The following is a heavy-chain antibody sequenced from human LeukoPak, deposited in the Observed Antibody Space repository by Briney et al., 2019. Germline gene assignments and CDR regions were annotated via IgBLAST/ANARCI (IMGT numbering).Heavy chain of an antibody. CDR3: ARGDGSGSYSVDY. V-gene: IGHV3-30-3*01. Sequence: GRSLRLSCAASGFTFSSYAMHWVRQAPGKGLEWVAVISYDGSNKYYADSVKGRFTISRDNSKNTLYLQMNSLRAEDTAVYYCARGDGSGSYSVDYWGQGTLVTVSS. CDR2: ISYDGSNK. CDR1: GFTFSSYA. D-gene: IGHD1-26*01. J-gene: IGHJ4*02.